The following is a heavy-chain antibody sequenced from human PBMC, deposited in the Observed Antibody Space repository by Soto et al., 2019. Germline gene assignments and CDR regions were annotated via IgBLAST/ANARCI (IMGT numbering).Heavy chain of an antibody. D-gene: IGHD6-19*01. CDR2: IKSKTDGGTT. V-gene: IGHV3-15*07. CDR1: GFTFSNAW. CDR3: TTDRGGIAVAGRRGYYYYYGMDV. J-gene: IGHJ6*02. Sequence: LGGSLRLSCAASGFTFSNAWMNWVRQAPGKGLEWVGRIKSKTDGGTTDYAAPVKGRFTISRDDSKNTLYLQMNSLKTEDTAVYYCTTDRGGIAVAGRRGYYYYYGMDVWGQGTTVTVSS.